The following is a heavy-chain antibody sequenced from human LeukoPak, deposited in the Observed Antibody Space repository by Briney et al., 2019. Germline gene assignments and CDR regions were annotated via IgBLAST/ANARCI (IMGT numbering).Heavy chain of an antibody. CDR3: ARERLELRRWFDP. CDR1: GGSISSSSYY. V-gene: IGHV4-39*02. Sequence: SETLSLTCTVSGGSISSSSYYWGWIRQPPGKGLEWIGSIYYSGSTYYNPSLKSRVTISVDTSKNQFSLKLSSVTAADTAVYYCARERLELRRWFDPWGQGTLVTVSS. CDR2: IYYSGST. J-gene: IGHJ5*02. D-gene: IGHD1-7*01.